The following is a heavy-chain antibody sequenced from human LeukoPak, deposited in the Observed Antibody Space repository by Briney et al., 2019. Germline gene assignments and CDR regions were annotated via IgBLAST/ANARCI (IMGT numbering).Heavy chain of an antibody. CDR2: IYSGGST. CDR1: GFTVSSNY. CDR3: AGGDYYDSSGYQSCFDY. V-gene: IGHV3-66*01. Sequence: PAGGSLRLSCAASGFTVSSNYMSWVRQAPGKGLEWVSVIYSGGSTYYADSVKGRFTISRDNSKNTLYLQMNSLRAEDTAVYYCAGGDYYDSSGYQSCFDYWGQGTLVTVSS. D-gene: IGHD3-22*01. J-gene: IGHJ4*02.